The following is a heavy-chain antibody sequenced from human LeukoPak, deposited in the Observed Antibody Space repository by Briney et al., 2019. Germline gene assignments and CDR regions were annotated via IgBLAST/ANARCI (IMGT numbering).Heavy chain of an antibody. CDR2: INPSGGST. Sequence: GASVKVSCKASGYTFTSYYMHWVRQAPGQGLEWMGIINPSGGSTSYAQKFQGRVTMTRDTSTSTVYMELNSLRSEDTAVYYCARGVRGMIVVVTYYYGMDVWGQGTTVTVSS. CDR3: ARGVRGMIVVVTYYYGMDV. D-gene: IGHD3-22*01. J-gene: IGHJ6*02. CDR1: GYTFTSYY. V-gene: IGHV1-46*01.